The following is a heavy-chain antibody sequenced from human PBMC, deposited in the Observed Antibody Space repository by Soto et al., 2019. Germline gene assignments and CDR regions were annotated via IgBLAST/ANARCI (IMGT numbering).Heavy chain of an antibody. V-gene: IGHV4-4*07. CDR2: IYTSGST. J-gene: IGHJ4*02. D-gene: IGHD3-22*01. CDR1: GGSISSYY. CDR3: ARDLYYYDSSGYYGEHYFDY. Sequence: LSLTCTVSGGSISSYYWSWIRQPAGKGLEWIGRIYTSGSTNYNPSLKSRVTMSVDTSKNQFSLKLSSVTAADTAVYYCARDLYYYDSSGYYGEHYFDYWGQGTLVTVSS.